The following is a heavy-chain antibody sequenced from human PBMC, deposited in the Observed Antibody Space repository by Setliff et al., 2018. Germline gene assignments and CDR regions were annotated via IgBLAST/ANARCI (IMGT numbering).Heavy chain of an antibody. CDR2: INHSGST. D-gene: IGHD6-19*01. CDR1: GESFSGYY. Sequence: PSETLSLTCAVYGESFSGYYWSWIRQPPGKGLEWIGEINHSGSTSYNPSLKSRVTISVDTSKKQFSLNLRSVTAADTAVYFCAREQWLDPPGYYYMDVWAKGTTVTVSS. J-gene: IGHJ6*03. V-gene: IGHV4-34*01. CDR3: AREQWLDPPGYYYMDV.